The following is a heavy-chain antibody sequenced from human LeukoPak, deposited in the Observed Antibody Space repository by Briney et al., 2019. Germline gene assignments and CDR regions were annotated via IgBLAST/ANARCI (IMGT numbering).Heavy chain of an antibody. CDR2: IKEDGSEK. Sequence: GGSLRLSCAASGFTFSSYWMSWVRQAPGKGLERVANIKEDGSEKYYVDSVKGRFTISRDNGKNSLYLQMNSLRAEDTAVYYCARTLAARHTSGYIDYWGQGTLVTVSS. V-gene: IGHV3-7*01. CDR3: ARTLAARHTSGYIDY. J-gene: IGHJ4*02. CDR1: GFTFSSYW. D-gene: IGHD3-22*01.